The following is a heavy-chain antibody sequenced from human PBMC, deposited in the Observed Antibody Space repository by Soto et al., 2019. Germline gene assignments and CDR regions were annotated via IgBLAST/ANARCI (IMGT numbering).Heavy chain of an antibody. J-gene: IGHJ4*02. D-gene: IGHD2-15*01. Sequence: PGGCLRLPCAASGFTFSSHWMSCVRQAPGKGLEWVANIKQDGSEKYYVDSVKGRFTISRDNAKNSLYLQMNSLRAEDTAVYYCARCGQLGSRNDYWGQGTLVTVSS. V-gene: IGHV3-7*03. CDR2: IKQDGSEK. CDR3: ARCGQLGSRNDY. CDR1: GFTFSSHW.